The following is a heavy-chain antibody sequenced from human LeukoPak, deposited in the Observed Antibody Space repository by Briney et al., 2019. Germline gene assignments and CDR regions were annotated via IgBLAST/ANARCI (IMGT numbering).Heavy chain of an antibody. J-gene: IGHJ4*02. D-gene: IGHD3-22*01. CDR2: IYPGDSDT. CDR1: GYSFTSYW. CDR3: ARPGAHYDSSGSFDY. V-gene: IGHV5-51*01. Sequence: GESLKISCKGSGYSFTSYWIGWVRQMPGKGLEWMGIIYPGDSDTRYSPSFQGQVTISADKSISTAYLQWSSLKASDTAMYYCARPGAHYDSSGSFDYWGQGTLVTVSS.